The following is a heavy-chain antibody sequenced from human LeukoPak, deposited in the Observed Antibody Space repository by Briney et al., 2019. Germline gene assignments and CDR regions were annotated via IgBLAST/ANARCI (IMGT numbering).Heavy chain of an antibody. D-gene: IGHD5-18*01. Sequence: GGSLRLSCAASGFTFSSYGMHWVRQAPGKGLEWVAVISYDGSNKYYADSVKGRFTISRDNSKNTLYLQMNSLRAEDTAVYYCAKTDLDTAMVPLDYWGQGTLVTVSS. CDR3: AKTDLDTAMVPLDY. J-gene: IGHJ4*02. CDR2: ISYDGSNK. V-gene: IGHV3-30*18. CDR1: GFTFSSYG.